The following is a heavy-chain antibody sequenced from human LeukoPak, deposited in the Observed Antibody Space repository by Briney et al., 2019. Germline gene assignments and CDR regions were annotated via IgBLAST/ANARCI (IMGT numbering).Heavy chain of an antibody. CDR2: IYSGSST. D-gene: IGHD6-19*01. CDR1: GLTFSSYT. CDR3: ARDRSSGWYVYDY. J-gene: IGHJ4*02. Sequence: GGPLRLSCAASGLTFSSYTMNWVRQAPGKGLEWLAVIYSGSSTYYADSVKGRFTISRDNSKNTLYLQMNSLRAEDTAVYYCARDRSSGWYVYDYWGQGTLVTVSS. V-gene: IGHV3-53*01.